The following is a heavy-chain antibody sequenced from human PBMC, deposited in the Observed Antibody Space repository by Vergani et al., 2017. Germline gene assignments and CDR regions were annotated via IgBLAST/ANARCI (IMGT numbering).Heavy chain of an antibody. D-gene: IGHD5-18*01. V-gene: IGHV3-49*04. CDR1: GFSFGDYA. J-gene: IGHJ6*02. CDR2: IRNKAYGGTT. Sequence: EVQLVESGGGLVPPGRSLRLSCAASGFSFGDYAMTWVRQAPGKGLEWVAFIRNKAYGGTTEYAASVKGRFTISRDDSKRLAYLQLSGLKTEDTAVYYCTREQDVGYSSKYYYYYGMDVWGQGTTVTVSS. CDR3: TREQDVGYSSKYYYYYGMDV.